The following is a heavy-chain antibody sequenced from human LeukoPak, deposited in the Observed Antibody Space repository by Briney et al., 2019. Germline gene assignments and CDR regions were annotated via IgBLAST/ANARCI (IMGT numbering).Heavy chain of an antibody. J-gene: IGHJ4*02. CDR1: EFTFGSDW. V-gene: IGHV3-7*01. D-gene: IGHD3-22*01. Sequence: PGGSLRLSCAASEFTFGSDWMSWVRQGPGKRLEWVANIKQDGSEKYYVDSVKGRFTVSRDNAKKSLHLQMNSLRAEDTAVYYCARIYYDTSGDDWGQGTLVTVSS. CDR2: IKQDGSEK. CDR3: ARIYYDTSGDD.